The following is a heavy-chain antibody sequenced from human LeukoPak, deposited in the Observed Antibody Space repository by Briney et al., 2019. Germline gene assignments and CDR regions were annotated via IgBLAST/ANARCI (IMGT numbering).Heavy chain of an antibody. D-gene: IGHD1-26*01. Sequence: ASVRVSCRASGYTFTFYDINWVRQATGQGLEWMGWINSGNTGYAQKSQGRVTMTRNTSIGTAYMELSSLRSEDTAVYYCARADHSGSFHADYWGQGTLVTVSS. CDR3: ARADHSGSFHADY. J-gene: IGHJ4*02. V-gene: IGHV1-8*01. CDR2: INSGNT. CDR1: GYTFTFYD.